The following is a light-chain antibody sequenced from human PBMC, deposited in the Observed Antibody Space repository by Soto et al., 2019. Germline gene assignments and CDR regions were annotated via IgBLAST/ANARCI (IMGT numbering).Light chain of an antibody. CDR2: AAS. V-gene: IGKV1-39*01. CDR1: QSISSY. J-gene: IGKJ5*01. CDR3: QQSYSTPPIA. Sequence: DIQMTQSPSSLSASVGDRVTITCRASQSISSYLNWYQQKPGKAPKLLIYAASSLQSGVPSRFSGSGSWTDFTLTISSLQPEDFATYYCQQSYSTPPIAFGQGTRQEIK.